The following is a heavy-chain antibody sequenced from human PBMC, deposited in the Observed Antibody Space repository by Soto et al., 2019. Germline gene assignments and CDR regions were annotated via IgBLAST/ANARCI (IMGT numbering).Heavy chain of an antibody. J-gene: IGHJ4*02. CDR3: AKEPLAKGSGWYADY. D-gene: IGHD6-19*01. V-gene: IGHV3-23*01. Sequence: EVQLLESGGGLVQPGGSLRLSCAASGFSFSSYAMSWVRQAPGKGLEWVSAISGDGGTTYYADSVKGRFTISRDNSXNTLYLQMNSLRADDTALYYCAKEPLAKGSGWYADYWGQGTLVTISS. CDR1: GFSFSSYA. CDR2: ISGDGGTT.